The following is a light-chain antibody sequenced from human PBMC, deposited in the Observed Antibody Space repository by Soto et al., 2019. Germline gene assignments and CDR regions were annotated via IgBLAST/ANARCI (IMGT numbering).Light chain of an antibody. J-gene: IGKJ5*01. CDR2: DAS. CDR1: QGISSA. CDR3: QQFNNYHRT. V-gene: IGKV1D-13*01. Sequence: AIKLTPSPSSLSASVGARVTITCRASQGISSALAWYQQKPGKAPKLLIYDASSLESGVPSRFSGSGSGTDFTLTISSLQPEDFATDYCQQFNNYHRTFGQATRQAIK.